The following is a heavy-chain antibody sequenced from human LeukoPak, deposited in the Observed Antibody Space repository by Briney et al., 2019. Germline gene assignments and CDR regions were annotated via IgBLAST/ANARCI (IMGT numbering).Heavy chain of an antibody. Sequence: GGSLRLSCAASGFTFSSYEMNWVRQAPGKGLEWVSYISSSDSTIYYADSVKGRFTISRDNAKNSLYLQMNSLRAEDTAIYYCARQSGTMVTTRFDYWGQGILVTVSS. V-gene: IGHV3-48*03. CDR2: ISSSDSTI. CDR3: ARQSGTMVTTRFDY. CDR1: GFTFSSYE. J-gene: IGHJ4*02. D-gene: IGHD4-17*01.